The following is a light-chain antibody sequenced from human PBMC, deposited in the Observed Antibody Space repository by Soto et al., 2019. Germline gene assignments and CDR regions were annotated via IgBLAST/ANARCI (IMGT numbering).Light chain of an antibody. J-gene: IGKJ1*01. CDR2: GAA. CDR3: QHYNSYSEA. CDR1: QSVSSSY. Sequence: EFVLTQSPGTLSLSPEERATVSCTSSQSVSSSYLAWYQQKPGQAPRLLIYGAASRATGIPDRFSGSGSGTEFTLTISSLQPDDFATYYCQHYNSYSEAFGQGTKVDI. V-gene: IGKV3-20*01.